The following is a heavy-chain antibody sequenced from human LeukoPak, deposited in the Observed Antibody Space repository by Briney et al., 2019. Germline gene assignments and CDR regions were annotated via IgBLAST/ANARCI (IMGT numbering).Heavy chain of an antibody. J-gene: IGHJ4*02. CDR1: GFTFSSYA. CDR3: AKQRYSGSYYDY. D-gene: IGHD1-26*01. Sequence: PGASLRLSCAASGFTFSSYAMSWVRQAPGKGLEWVSAISGSGGSTYYADSVKGRFTISRDNSKNTLYLQMNSLRAEDTAVYYCAKQRYSGSYYDYWGQGTLVTVSS. CDR2: ISGSGGST. V-gene: IGHV3-23*01.